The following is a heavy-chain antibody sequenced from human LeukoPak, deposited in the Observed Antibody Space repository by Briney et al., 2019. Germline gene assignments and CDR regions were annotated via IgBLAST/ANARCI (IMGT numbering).Heavy chain of an antibody. CDR2: IYSGGST. V-gene: IGHV3-53*04. CDR3: ARSDYYDSSGRHYYFDY. D-gene: IGHD3-22*01. CDR1: GFTFSSFA. J-gene: IGHJ4*02. Sequence: GGSLRLSCSASGFTFSSFAMHWVRQAPGKGLEWVSVIYSGGSTYYADSVKGRFTISRHNSKNTRYLQMNSLRAEDTAVYYCARSDYYDSSGRHYYFDYWGQGTLVTVSS.